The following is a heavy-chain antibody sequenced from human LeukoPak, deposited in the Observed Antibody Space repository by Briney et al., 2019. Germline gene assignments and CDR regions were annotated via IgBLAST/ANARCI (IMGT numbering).Heavy chain of an antibody. CDR3: AREWSQFGELPDY. Sequence: PGGSLRLSCAASGFTFSRYSMNWVRQTPGKGLEWVSSISSSSYIYYADSVKGRFTISRDNAKNTLYLQMSSLRPEDTAVYYCAREWSQFGELPDYWGQGTLVTVSS. D-gene: IGHD3-10*01. CDR2: ISSSSYI. V-gene: IGHV3-21*01. CDR1: GFTFSRYS. J-gene: IGHJ4*02.